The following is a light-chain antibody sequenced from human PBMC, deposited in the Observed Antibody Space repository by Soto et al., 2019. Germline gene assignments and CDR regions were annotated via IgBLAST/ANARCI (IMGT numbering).Light chain of an antibody. CDR3: QSYDSSLRGSV. Sequence: QSVLTQPPSVSGAPGQRVTISCTGSSSNLGAGYEVHWYQQLPGAAPKLLIYGNTNRPSGVPDRFSGSKSGTSASLAITGLLAGDEADYYCQSYDSSLRGSVFGGGTQLTVL. J-gene: IGLJ7*01. V-gene: IGLV1-40*01. CDR1: SSNLGAGYE. CDR2: GNT.